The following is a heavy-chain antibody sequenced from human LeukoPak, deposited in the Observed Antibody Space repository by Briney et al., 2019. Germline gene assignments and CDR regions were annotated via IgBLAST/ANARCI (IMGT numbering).Heavy chain of an antibody. D-gene: IGHD6-13*01. CDR1: GFTFSSYA. Sequence: GGSLRLSCAASGFTFSSYAMSWVRQAPGKGLEWVSSINPSSGSTYYADSVKGRFTISGDNSKNTLYLQMNSLRAEDTAVYYCAKEHMAAAVYYFDYWGQGTLVTVSS. V-gene: IGHV3-23*01. CDR3: AKEHMAAAVYYFDY. CDR2: INPSSGST. J-gene: IGHJ4*02.